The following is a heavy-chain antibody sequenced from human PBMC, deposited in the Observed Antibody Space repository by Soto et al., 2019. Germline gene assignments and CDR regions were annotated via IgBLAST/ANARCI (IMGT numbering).Heavy chain of an antibody. J-gene: IGHJ4*02. CDR3: ARVAGVAYCGGDCYHFDY. Sequence: PSETLSLTCTVSGDSFSSDDYYWSWIRQPPGKGLEWIGYISYRVDTYYSPSLKSRVTMSIDTSKNQFSLNVSSVTAADTAVYYCARVAGVAYCGGDCYHFDYWGQGTLVTASS. V-gene: IGHV4-30-4*02. D-gene: IGHD2-21*02. CDR1: GDSFSSDDYY. CDR2: ISYRVDT.